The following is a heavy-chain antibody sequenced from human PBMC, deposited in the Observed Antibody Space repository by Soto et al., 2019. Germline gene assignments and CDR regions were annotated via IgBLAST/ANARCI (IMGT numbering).Heavy chain of an antibody. Sequence: QVQLVESGGVVVQPGRSLRLSCAASGFTFSTYGMHWVRQAPGKGLEWVAVMWSEGSNKYYADSVKGRFTISRDNSKNTLYLQTNSLIAEDTAVDYCARDPPDDSSGYYSLDYWGQGTLVTVSS. CDR3: ARDPPDDSSGYYSLDY. V-gene: IGHV3-33*01. CDR2: MWSEGSNK. CDR1: GFTFSTYG. J-gene: IGHJ4*02. D-gene: IGHD3-22*01.